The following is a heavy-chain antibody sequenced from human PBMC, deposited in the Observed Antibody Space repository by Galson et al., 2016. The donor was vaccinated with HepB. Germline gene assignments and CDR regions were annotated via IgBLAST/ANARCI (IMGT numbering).Heavy chain of an antibody. CDR2: IWFDGSDK. J-gene: IGHJ5*02. CDR3: AKGERALGLES. D-gene: IGHD1-26*01. CDR1: GFICSSYG. V-gene: IGHV3-33*06. Sequence: SLRLSCAASGFICSSYGMHWVRQAPGKGLEWVAVIWFDGSDKYYADSVKGRFTISRDNSKNTVYLQMNSLRAEDTAVYYCAKGERALGLESWGQGTLLTVSA.